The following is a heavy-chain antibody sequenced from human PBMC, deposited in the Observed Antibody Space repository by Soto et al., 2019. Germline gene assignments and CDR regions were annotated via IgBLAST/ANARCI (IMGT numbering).Heavy chain of an antibody. CDR1: GYTFTSYG. Sequence: ASVKVSCKASGYTFTSYGISWVRQAPGQGLEWMGWISAYNGNTNYAQKLQGRVTMTTDTSTSTAYMELRSLRSDDTAVYYCARDHLRDIIVVPAATTFDYWGQGTLVTVSS. V-gene: IGHV1-18*01. CDR2: ISAYNGNT. D-gene: IGHD2-2*01. J-gene: IGHJ4*02. CDR3: ARDHLRDIIVVPAATTFDY.